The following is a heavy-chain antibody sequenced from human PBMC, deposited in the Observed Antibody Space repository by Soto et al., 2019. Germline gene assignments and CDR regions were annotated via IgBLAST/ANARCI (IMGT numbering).Heavy chain of an antibody. CDR1: GYTFTGYY. D-gene: IGHD6-13*01. CDR2: INPNSGGT. J-gene: IGHJ4*02. CDR3: ARDRGDSSSWYFDY. V-gene: IGHV1-2*04. Sequence: ASVKVSCKASGYTFTGYYMHWVRQAPGQGLEWMGWINPNSGGTNYAQKFQGWVTMTRDTSISTAYMELSRLRSDDTAVYYCARDRGDSSSWYFDYWGQGTLVTVSS.